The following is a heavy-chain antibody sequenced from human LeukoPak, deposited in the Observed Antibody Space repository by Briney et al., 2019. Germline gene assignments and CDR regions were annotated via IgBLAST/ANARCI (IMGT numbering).Heavy chain of an antibody. Sequence: GGSLRLSCAASGFTFSDYYMSWIRQAPGKGLEWVANIKQDGSEKYYVDSVKGRFTISRDNAKNSLYLQMNSLRAEDTAVYYCARLKVCSGGSCYSGRLDYWGQGTLVTVSS. V-gene: IGHV3-7*01. D-gene: IGHD2-15*01. J-gene: IGHJ4*02. CDR3: ARLKVCSGGSCYSGRLDY. CDR1: GFTFSDYY. CDR2: IKQDGSEK.